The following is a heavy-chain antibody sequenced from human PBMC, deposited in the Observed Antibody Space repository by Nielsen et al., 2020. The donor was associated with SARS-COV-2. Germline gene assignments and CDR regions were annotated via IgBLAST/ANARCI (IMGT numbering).Heavy chain of an antibody. Sequence: WIRQPPGKGLDWMTIISYDGTEHYADSVKGRFTISRDNSKNTVYLQMHSLKVEDTAVYYCARETLDHTSSFIDHWGQGTLVTVSS. CDR3: ARETLDHTSSFIDH. J-gene: IGHJ5*02. D-gene: IGHD1-26*01. V-gene: IGHV3-30*03. CDR2: ISYDGTE.